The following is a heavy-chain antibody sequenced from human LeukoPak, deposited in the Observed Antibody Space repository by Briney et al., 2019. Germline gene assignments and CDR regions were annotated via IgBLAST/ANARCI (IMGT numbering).Heavy chain of an antibody. CDR3: TRERGAFSPFGF. Sequence: SETLSLTRAVYGGSFSGYYWSWIRQPPGKGLEWIGEVHLSGATNYNPSLESRVSMSIDKSKNHLSLEVTSVTAADTAIYYCTRERGAFSPFGFWGQGTLLTVSS. CDR1: GGSFSGYY. J-gene: IGHJ4*02. D-gene: IGHD1-26*01. CDR2: VHLSGAT. V-gene: IGHV4-34*01.